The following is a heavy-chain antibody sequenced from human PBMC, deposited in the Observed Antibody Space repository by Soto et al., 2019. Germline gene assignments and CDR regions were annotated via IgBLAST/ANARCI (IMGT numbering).Heavy chain of an antibody. V-gene: IGHV4-4*02. D-gene: IGHD2-2*01. CDR3: ARSTLGYCRSTSCLGYYFDY. CDR2: IYHSGST. Sequence: TLSLTCAVSGGSISSSNWWSWVRQPPGTGLEWIGEIYHSGSTNYNPSLKSRVTISVDKSKNQFSLKLSSVTAADTAVYYCARSTLGYCRSTSCLGYYFDYWGQGTLVTVSS. CDR1: GGSISSSNW. J-gene: IGHJ4*02.